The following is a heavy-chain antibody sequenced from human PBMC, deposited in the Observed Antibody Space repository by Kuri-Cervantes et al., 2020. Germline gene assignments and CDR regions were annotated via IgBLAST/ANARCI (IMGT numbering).Heavy chain of an antibody. CDR3: ARGDYYYYYYMDV. V-gene: IGHV4-59*01. CDR1: GGSISSYY. J-gene: IGHJ6*03. Sequence: SETLSLTCTVSGGSISSYYWSWIRQPPGMGLEWIGYIYYSGSTNYNPSLKSRVTISVDTSKNQFSLKLTSVTAADTAVYYCARGDYYYYYYMDVWGKGTSVTVSS. CDR2: IYYSGST. D-gene: IGHD2-21*02.